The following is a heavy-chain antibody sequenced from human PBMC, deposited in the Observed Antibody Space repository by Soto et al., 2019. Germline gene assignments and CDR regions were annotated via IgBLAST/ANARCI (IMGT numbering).Heavy chain of an antibody. Sequence: ASVKVSCKVSGHTLTELSMHWVRQAPGKGLEWMGGFDPEDGETIYAQKFQGRVTMTEDTSTDTAYMELSSLRSEDTAVYYCATGLARYYYYYGMDVWGQGTTVTVSS. CDR1: GHTLTELS. J-gene: IGHJ6*02. CDR2: FDPEDGET. V-gene: IGHV1-24*01. CDR3: ATGLARYYYYYGMDV.